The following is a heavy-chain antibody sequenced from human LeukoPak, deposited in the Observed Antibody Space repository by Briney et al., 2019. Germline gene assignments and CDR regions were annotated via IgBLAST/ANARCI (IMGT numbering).Heavy chain of an antibody. CDR3: ARHESWMNLIGYSSGWYVGGFDY. Sequence: SETLSLTCAVYGGSFSGYYWSWIRQPPGKGLEWIGEINHSGSTNYNPSLKSRVTISVDTSKNQFSLKLSSVTAADTAVYYCARHESWMNLIGYSSGWYVGGFDYWGQGTLVTVSS. CDR1: GGSFSGYY. D-gene: IGHD6-19*01. V-gene: IGHV4-34*01. J-gene: IGHJ4*02. CDR2: INHSGST.